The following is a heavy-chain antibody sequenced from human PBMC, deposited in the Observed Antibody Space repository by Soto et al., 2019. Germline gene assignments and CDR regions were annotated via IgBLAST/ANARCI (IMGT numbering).Heavy chain of an antibody. D-gene: IGHD1-26*01. CDR3: AKGSNYYYYYYYMDV. J-gene: IGHJ6*03. CDR2: ISGSGGST. CDR1: GFTFSSYA. Sequence: GGSLRLSCAASGFTFSSYAMSWVRQAPGKGLEWVSAISGSGGSTYYADSVKGRFTISRDNSKNTLYLQMNSLRAEDTAVYYCAKGSNYYYYYYYMDVWGKGTTVTVSS. V-gene: IGHV3-23*01.